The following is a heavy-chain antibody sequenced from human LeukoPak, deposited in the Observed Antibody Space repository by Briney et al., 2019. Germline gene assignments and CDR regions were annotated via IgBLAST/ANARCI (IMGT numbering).Heavy chain of an antibody. CDR1: GFTFSNYW. V-gene: IGHV3-7*01. CDR3: ASGPTYDY. J-gene: IGHJ4*01. Sequence: GGSLRLSCAASGFTFSNYWMSWVRQAPGKGLEWVANVKPDGSDIYYVDSVRGRFTISRDNAKNSLYLQMNSLRAEDTAVYYCASGPTYDYWGQGTLVTVSS. CDR2: VKPDGSDI.